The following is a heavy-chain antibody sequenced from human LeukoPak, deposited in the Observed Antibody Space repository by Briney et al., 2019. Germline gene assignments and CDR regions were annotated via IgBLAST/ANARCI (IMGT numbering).Heavy chain of an antibody. CDR3: ARAKGGAFDY. Sequence: GGSLRLSCAASGFTVSSYWMNWVRQPPGKGLEWVAVIWYDGSNKYYADSVKGRFTISRDNSKNTLYLQMNSLRAEDTAVYYCARAKGGAFDYWGQGTLVTVSS. D-gene: IGHD3-16*01. V-gene: IGHV3-33*08. CDR1: GFTVSSYW. CDR2: IWYDGSNK. J-gene: IGHJ4*02.